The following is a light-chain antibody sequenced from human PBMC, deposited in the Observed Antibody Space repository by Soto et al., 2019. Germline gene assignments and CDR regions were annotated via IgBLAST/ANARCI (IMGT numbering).Light chain of an antibody. V-gene: IGKV1-9*01. J-gene: IGKJ4*01. Sequence: IPLTQSPSSLSASVGDRVTITCRASQGISSYLAWYQQKPGKAPKLLIYAASTLQSGVPSRFSGSGSGTDFTLTISSLQPEDFATYYCQQLNSDPLTFGGGTKVESK. CDR1: QGISSY. CDR2: AAS. CDR3: QQLNSDPLT.